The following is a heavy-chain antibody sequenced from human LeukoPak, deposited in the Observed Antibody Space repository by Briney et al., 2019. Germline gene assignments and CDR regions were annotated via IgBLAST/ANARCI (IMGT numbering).Heavy chain of an antibody. D-gene: IGHD1-26*01. Sequence: SETLSLTCTVSGGSISSYYWSWIRQPAGKGLEWIGRIYTSGSTNYNPSLKIRVTMSVDTSKNQFSLKLSSVTAADTAVYYCAREYLVGAISDAFDIWGQGTMVTVSS. CDR1: GGSISSYY. CDR2: IYTSGST. CDR3: AREYLVGAISDAFDI. J-gene: IGHJ3*02. V-gene: IGHV4-4*07.